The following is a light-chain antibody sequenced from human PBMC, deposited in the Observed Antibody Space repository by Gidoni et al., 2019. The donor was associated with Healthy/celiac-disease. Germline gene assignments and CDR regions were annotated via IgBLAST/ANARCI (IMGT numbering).Light chain of an antibody. Sequence: DIVMTQSPDSLAVSLGERATINCKSSQSVLYSSNNKNYLAWYQQKPGQPPKLLIYWASTRESGVPDRFSGRGSGTDFTLTIISLQAEDVAVYYCQQYYSTPPTFGQXTKVEI. CDR1: QSVLYSSNNKNY. CDR3: QQYYSTPPT. V-gene: IGKV4-1*01. CDR2: WAS. J-gene: IGKJ1*01.